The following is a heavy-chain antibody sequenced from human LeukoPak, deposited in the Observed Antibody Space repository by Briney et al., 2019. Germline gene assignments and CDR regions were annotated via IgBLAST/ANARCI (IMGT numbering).Heavy chain of an antibody. CDR2: IYYSGST. J-gene: IGHJ6*03. D-gene: IGHD1-26*01. V-gene: IGHV4-59*12. Sequence: PSETLSLTCTVSGGSISSYYWSWIRQPPGKGLEWIGYIYYSGSTNYNPSLKSRVTISVDTSKNQFSLKLSSVTAADTAVYYCAMISGSYSYYYYYMDVWGKGTTVTISS. CDR3: AMISGSYSYYYYYMDV. CDR1: GGSISSYY.